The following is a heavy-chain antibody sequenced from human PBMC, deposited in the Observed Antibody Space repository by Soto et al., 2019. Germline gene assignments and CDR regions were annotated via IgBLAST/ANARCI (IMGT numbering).Heavy chain of an antibody. V-gene: IGHV2-5*01. Sequence: SGPTLVNPTQTLTLTCTVSGFSVSARGLGVGWIRQPPGKALEWLGIIYWNDDKRYSPSLKSRLTITKDTSKNQVVLTMTNMDPVDTATYYCAHSPWGAAPDYWGQGTTVTVSS. CDR2: IYWNDDK. CDR3: AHSPWGAAPDY. D-gene: IGHD3-16*01. CDR1: GFSVSARGLG. J-gene: IGHJ4*02.